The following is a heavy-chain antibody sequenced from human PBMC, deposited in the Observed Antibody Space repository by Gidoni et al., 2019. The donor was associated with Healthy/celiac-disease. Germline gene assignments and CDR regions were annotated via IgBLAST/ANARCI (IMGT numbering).Heavy chain of an antibody. CDR2: IIPILGIA. CDR3: ARPTGADYYFDY. CDR1: GSTFSSYT. Sequence: QVQLVQSGAEVMTPGSSVRVSCKASGSTFSSYTISWVRQAPGQGLEWMGRIIPILGIANYAQKFQGRVTITADKSTSTAYMELSSLRSEDTAVYYCARPTGADYYFDYWGQGTLVTVSS. J-gene: IGHJ4*02. D-gene: IGHD3-9*01. V-gene: IGHV1-69*02.